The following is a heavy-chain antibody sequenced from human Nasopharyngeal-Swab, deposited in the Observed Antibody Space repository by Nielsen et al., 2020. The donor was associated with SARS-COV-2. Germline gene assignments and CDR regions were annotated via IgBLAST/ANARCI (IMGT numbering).Heavy chain of an antibody. V-gene: IGHV3-73*01. Sequence: GESLKISCAASGFTFSGSAMHWVRQASAKGLEWVAHIDKKANNYATEYAASVKGRFTISRDDSSNMAYLQMNRLNTEDTAVYYCTRDNGTYNWFDPWGQGALVTVSS. CDR2: IDKKANNYAT. D-gene: IGHD3-10*01. J-gene: IGHJ5*02. CDR3: TRDNGTYNWFDP. CDR1: GFTFSGSA.